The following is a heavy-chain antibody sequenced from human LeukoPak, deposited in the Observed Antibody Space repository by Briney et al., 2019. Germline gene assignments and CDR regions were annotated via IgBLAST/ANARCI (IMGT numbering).Heavy chain of an antibody. CDR1: GFTFSNAW. Sequence: GGSLRLSCAASGFTFSNAWMSWVRQAPGKGLEWVGRIKSKTDGGTTDYAAPVKGRFTISRDDSKNTLYLQMNSLKTEDTAVYYCTTRPHVYYYDSSGYYYVDESYDYWGQGTLVTVSS. J-gene: IGHJ4*02. CDR2: IKSKTDGGTT. CDR3: TTRPHVYYYDSSGYYYVDESYDY. V-gene: IGHV3-15*01. D-gene: IGHD3-22*01.